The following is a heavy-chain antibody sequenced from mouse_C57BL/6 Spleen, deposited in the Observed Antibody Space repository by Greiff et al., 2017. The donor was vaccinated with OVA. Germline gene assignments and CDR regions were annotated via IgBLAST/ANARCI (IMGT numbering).Heavy chain of an antibody. CDR3: VRHVELGYAMDY. V-gene: IGHV10-1*01. CDR2: IRSKSNNYAT. D-gene: IGHD4-1*01. J-gene: IGHJ4*01. Sequence: EVKLVESGGGLVQPKGSLKLSCAASGFSFNTYAMNWVRQAPGKGLEWVARIRSKSNNYATYYADSVKDRFTISRDDSESMLYLQMDNLKTEDTAMYYCVRHVELGYAMDYWGQGTSVTVSS. CDR1: GFSFNTYA.